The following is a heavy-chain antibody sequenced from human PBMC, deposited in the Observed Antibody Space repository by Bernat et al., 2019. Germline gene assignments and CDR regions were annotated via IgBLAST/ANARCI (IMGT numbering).Heavy chain of an antibody. CDR2: VYSSGST. D-gene: IGHD6-25*01. CDR3: ASRKQRGWFDP. CDR1: AGSISSNNYF. J-gene: IGHJ5*02. Sequence: GPGLVKPSETLSLTCTVSAGSISSNNYFWGWIREPPGKGLEWIGSVYSSGSTYYNPSFKGRVTISVDTSKNQFSLKLSSVTAADTAVYYCASRKQRGWFDPWGQGTLVTVSS. V-gene: IGHV4-39*07.